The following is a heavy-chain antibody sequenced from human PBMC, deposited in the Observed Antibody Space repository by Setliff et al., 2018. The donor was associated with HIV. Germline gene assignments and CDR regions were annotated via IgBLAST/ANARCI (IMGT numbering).Heavy chain of an antibody. Sequence: ASVKISCKASGYTFTGYYMHWVRQAPGQGLEWMGWINPNSGGTNYAQKFQGRVTMTRDTSISTAYMELSRLRSDDTAVYYCARGSLLGYFDWLFPDWGQGTLVTVSS. D-gene: IGHD3-9*01. V-gene: IGHV1-2*02. CDR1: GYTFTGYY. J-gene: IGHJ4*02. CDR2: INPNSGGT. CDR3: ARGSLLGYFDWLFPD.